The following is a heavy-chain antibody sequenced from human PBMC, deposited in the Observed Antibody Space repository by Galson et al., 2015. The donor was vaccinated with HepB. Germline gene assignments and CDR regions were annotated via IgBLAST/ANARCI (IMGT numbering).Heavy chain of an antibody. CDR1: GGTFSSYA. V-gene: IGHV1-69*13. CDR2: IIPIFGTA. D-gene: IGHD3-3*01. Sequence: SVKVSCKASGGTFSSYAISWVRQAPGQGLEWMGGIIPIFGTANYAQKFQGRVTITADESTSTAYMELSSLRSEDTAVYYCASIPYYDFRPPYYFDYWGQGTLVTVSS. CDR3: ASIPYYDFRPPYYFDY. J-gene: IGHJ4*02.